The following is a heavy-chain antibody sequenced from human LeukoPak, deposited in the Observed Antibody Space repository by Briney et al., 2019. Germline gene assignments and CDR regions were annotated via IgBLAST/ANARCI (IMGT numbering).Heavy chain of an antibody. V-gene: IGHV3-23*01. J-gene: IGHJ4*02. CDR3: AKDIRWASFES. CDR2: IIPTGSTT. D-gene: IGHD3-16*01. Sequence: GGSLRLSCVASGFRFSNYGMNWVRQAPGKGLEWVSGIIPTGSTTYYADSVKGRFTISRDNSKNTVYLHLSSLRVEETAQYYCAKDIRWASFESWGQGTLVAVSS. CDR1: GFRFSNYG.